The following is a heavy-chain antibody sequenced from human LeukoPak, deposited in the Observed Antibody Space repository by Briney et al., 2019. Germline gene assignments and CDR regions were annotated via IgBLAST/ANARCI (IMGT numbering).Heavy chain of an antibody. Sequence: SETLSLTCAVYGGSFSGYYWSWIRQSPGKGLEWIGYIYYSGSTNYNPSLKSRVTISVDTSKNQFSLKLRSVTAADTAVYYCARVSGYDWESFYDYWGQGTLVTVSS. CDR1: GGSFSGYY. J-gene: IGHJ4*02. CDR2: IYYSGST. CDR3: ARVSGYDWESFYDY. V-gene: IGHV4-59*01. D-gene: IGHD5-12*01.